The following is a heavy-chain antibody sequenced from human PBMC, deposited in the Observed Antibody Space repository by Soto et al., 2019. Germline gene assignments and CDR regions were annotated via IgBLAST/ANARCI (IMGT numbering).Heavy chain of an antibody. CDR3: STPDHDAKDGTDS. J-gene: IGHJ5*01. CDR2: IKSKTAGGTA. Sequence: EVHLVESVGGLVKPGGSLRLSCAASGFTFTNAWRNWVRQAPGKGLEWVGLIKSKTAGGTADYGAPVKGRFTISIDDSTHTLDLQMRCLKVEDTGMYWCSTPDHDAKDGTDSMGQGPLVTFSS. V-gene: IGHV3-15*07. CDR1: GFTFTNAW. D-gene: IGHD2-8*01.